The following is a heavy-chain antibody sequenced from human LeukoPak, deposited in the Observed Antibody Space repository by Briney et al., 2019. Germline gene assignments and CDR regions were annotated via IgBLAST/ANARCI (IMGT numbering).Heavy chain of an antibody. Sequence: SETLSLTCTVSGGSISSGSYYWSWIRQPAGKGLEWIGRIYTSGSTNYNPSLKSRVTISVDTSKNQFSLKLSSVTAADTAVYYCARGRYYYYDSSGYYFAFNWYFDLWGRGTLVTVSS. CDR1: GGSISSGSYY. CDR2: IYTSGST. J-gene: IGHJ2*01. D-gene: IGHD3-22*01. CDR3: ARGRYYYYDSSGYYFAFNWYFDL. V-gene: IGHV4-61*02.